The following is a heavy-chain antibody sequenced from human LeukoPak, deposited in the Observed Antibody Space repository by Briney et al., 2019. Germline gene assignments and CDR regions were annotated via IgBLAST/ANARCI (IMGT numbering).Heavy chain of an antibody. D-gene: IGHD5-12*01. CDR2: IYPSDSDT. Sequence: NRGESLKISCKASGYSFSNYWIGWVRQMPGKGLEWMGIIYPSDSDTRYSPSFQGQVTISADKSISTAYLQWSSLKASDTAMYYCARPSNSGYDFWGQGDLVTVSA. CDR3: ARPSNSGYDF. V-gene: IGHV5-51*01. J-gene: IGHJ4*02. CDR1: GYSFSNYW.